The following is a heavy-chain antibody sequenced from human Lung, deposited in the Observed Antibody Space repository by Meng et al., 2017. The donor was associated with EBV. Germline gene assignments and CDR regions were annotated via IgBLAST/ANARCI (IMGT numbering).Heavy chain of an antibody. J-gene: IGHJ4*02. V-gene: IGHV7-4-1*02. D-gene: IGHD6-19*01. CDR2: ISTNTGNP. CDR3: GTLKYTSGFYGPAY. Sequence: QGQLVQSGSELKKPGASGKVSCKASGYTFTRYPMNWVRQAPGQGLEWMGWISTNTGNPTYAQGFTGRFVFSVDTSVSTAYLQISSLKAEDTAVYYCGTLKYTSGFYGPAYWGQGALVTVFS. CDR1: GYTFTRYP.